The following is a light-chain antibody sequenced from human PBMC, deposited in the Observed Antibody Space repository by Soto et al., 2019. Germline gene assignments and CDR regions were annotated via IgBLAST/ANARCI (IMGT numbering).Light chain of an antibody. CDR3: QQANTFPT. J-gene: IGKJ1*01. CDR2: AAS. CDR1: QDISSW. Sequence: DIQMTHSPSSLSSSIVYIVTISFRASQDISSWLAWYQQKPGKAPNLLIYAASTLRSGVPSRFSGSGSGTDFTLTISSLQAEDFAVYYCQQANTFPTFGQGTKVDI. V-gene: IGKV1-12*01.